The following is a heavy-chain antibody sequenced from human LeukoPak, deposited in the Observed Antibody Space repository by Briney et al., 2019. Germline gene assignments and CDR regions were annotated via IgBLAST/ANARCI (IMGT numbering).Heavy chain of an antibody. CDR1: GFTFSSYA. CDR2: ISGSGGST. D-gene: IGHD3-10*01. CDR3: ARDYYYGSGSYSNFDY. Sequence: PGGSLRLSCAASGFTFSSYAMSWVRQVSGKGLEWVSVISGSGGSTYYADSVKGRFTISRDNSKNTLYLQMNSLRAEDTAVYYCARDYYYGSGSYSNFDYWGQGTLVTVSS. V-gene: IGHV3-23*01. J-gene: IGHJ4*02.